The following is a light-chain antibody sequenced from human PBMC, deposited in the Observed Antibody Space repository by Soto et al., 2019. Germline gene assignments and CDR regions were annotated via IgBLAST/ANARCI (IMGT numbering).Light chain of an antibody. CDR2: GAS. Sequence: EIVMTQSPATLSVSPWERATLSCRASQSVSTNLAWYQQKPGQSPRLLIYGASTRATGIPARFSGSGSGTEFTLTISSLQSEDFTVYYCQQYNDWPPVRTFGQGTKVDIK. CDR3: QQYNDWPPVRT. CDR1: QSVSTN. V-gene: IGKV3-15*01. J-gene: IGKJ1*01.